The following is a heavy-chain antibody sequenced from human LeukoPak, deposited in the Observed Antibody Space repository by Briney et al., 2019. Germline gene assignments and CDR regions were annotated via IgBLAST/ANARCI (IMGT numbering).Heavy chain of an antibody. V-gene: IGHV4-4*07. D-gene: IGHD3-22*01. Sequence: PSETLSLTCTVSGGSISGHYWSWIRQPAGKGLEWIGRIYTSGSTNYNPSLKSRVTMSVDTSKNQFSLKLSSVTAADTAVYYCAREPWYYYDSSGYYAIDYWGQGTLVTVSS. CDR3: AREPWYYYDSSGYYAIDY. CDR1: GGSISGHY. CDR2: IYTSGST. J-gene: IGHJ4*02.